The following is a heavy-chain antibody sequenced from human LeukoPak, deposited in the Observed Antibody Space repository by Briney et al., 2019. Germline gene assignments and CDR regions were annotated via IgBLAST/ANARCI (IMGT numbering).Heavy chain of an antibody. D-gene: IGHD2-2*01. CDR1: GGAFSRDY. J-gene: IGHJ5*02. CDR3: ARLGYCSSTSCYAGLSTWFDP. CDR2: IYYSGST. V-gene: IGHV4-59*08. Sequence: PSETLSLTCTVSGGAFSRDYWSWIRQPPGKRLEWSWYIYYSGSTNHNPSLKRRVTISVDTSKNQFSLKLSSVTAADTAVYYCARLGYCSSTSCYAGLSTWFDPWGQGTLVTVSS.